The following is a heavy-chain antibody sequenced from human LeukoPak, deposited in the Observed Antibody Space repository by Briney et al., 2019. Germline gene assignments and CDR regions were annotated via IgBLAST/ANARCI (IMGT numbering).Heavy chain of an antibody. V-gene: IGHV3-23*01. CDR1: GFTFSSYA. D-gene: IGHD3-22*01. J-gene: IGHJ4*02. Sequence: GSLRLSCAASGFTFSSYAMSWVRQAPGKGLEWVSAISGSGGSTYYADSVKGRFTISRDNSKNTLYLQMNSLRAEDTAVYYCARRTYYYDTTYYYVSFFDYWGRGTLVTVSS. CDR2: ISGSGGST. CDR3: ARRTYYYDTTYYYVSFFDY.